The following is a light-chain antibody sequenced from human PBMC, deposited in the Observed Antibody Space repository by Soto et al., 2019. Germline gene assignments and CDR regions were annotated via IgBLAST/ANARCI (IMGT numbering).Light chain of an antibody. J-gene: IGKJ2*01. CDR3: MQRIGFPYT. CDR1: QSVSSSY. CDR2: GTS. V-gene: IGKV3D-20*02. Sequence: PGERVTLSCRASQSVSSSYLTWNQQKPGQAPRLLNDGTSTRATSIPDRFSGSGSGTDFTLQISRVEAEDVGVYYCMQRIGFPYTFGQGTKLEIK.